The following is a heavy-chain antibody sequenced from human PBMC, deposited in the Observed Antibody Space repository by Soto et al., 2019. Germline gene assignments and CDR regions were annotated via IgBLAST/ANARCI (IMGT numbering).Heavy chain of an antibody. D-gene: IGHD5-18*01. J-gene: IGHJ3*02. CDR2: SRNKANSHTT. V-gene: IGHV3-72*01. CDR3: VRGYDGFDT. CDR1: GFTFSDHY. Sequence: EVLLVESGGGLVQPGESLRLSCAVSGFTFSDHYMDWVRQVPGKGLEWVARSRNKANSHTTDYAASVRGRFTISRDDSKNSRYLQMNSLKTEDTAVYHCVRGYDGFDTCGQGTMVTVSS.